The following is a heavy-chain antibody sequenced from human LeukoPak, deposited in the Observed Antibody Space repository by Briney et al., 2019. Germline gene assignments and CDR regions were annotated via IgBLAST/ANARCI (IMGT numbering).Heavy chain of an antibody. CDR1: GFTFSDYY. CDR2: ISSSSSYT. J-gene: IGHJ4*02. Sequence: GGSLRLSCAASGFTFSDYYMTWIRQAPGKGLEWISYISSSSSYTNYADSVKGRFTISRDNAKNSLYLQMNILRAEDTAVYYCAREAAAGGQVDYWGQGNLVTVSS. V-gene: IGHV3-11*06. CDR3: AREAAAGGQVDY. D-gene: IGHD6-13*01.